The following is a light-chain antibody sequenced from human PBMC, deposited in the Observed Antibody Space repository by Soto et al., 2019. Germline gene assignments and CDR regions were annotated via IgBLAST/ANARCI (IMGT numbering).Light chain of an antibody. Sequence: QLAQSPSHLSASVGDTFTVTCGASQGFTNYLAWYQQNTGKAPXLLIYAASTLQSGVPPRFSGSGSGTHFTLTISSLHPEDAATYYCQKYNTAPYTFGQGTRLE. CDR2: AAS. J-gene: IGKJ5*01. CDR1: QGFTNY. CDR3: QKYNTAPYT. V-gene: IGKV1-27*01.